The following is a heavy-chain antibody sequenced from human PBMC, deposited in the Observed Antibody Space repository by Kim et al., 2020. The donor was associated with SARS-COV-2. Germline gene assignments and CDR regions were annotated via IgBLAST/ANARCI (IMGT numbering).Heavy chain of an antibody. Sequence: YADSWKGRFTITRNNAKSSLYLQMKSLRAEDTAVDYCARDCSGDCDLDYWGQGALVTVSS. J-gene: IGHJ4*02. V-gene: IGHV3-21*01. CDR3: ARDCSGDCDLDY. D-gene: IGHD2-21*01.